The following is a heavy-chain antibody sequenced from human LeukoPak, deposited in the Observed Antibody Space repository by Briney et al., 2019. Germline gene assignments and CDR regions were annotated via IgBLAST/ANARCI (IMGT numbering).Heavy chain of an antibody. Sequence: GASVKVSCKTSGYTFTGHYMHWVRQVPGQGLECMGWISNSGGTNYAQKFQSRVTMTRDTSISTAYMELSWLRSDDTALYYCAREGRLSGTYYGGGWFDPWGQGTLVIVSS. D-gene: IGHD4-23*01. CDR2: ISNSGGT. J-gene: IGHJ5*02. CDR3: AREGRLSGTYYGGGWFDP. CDR1: GYTFTGHY. V-gene: IGHV1-2*02.